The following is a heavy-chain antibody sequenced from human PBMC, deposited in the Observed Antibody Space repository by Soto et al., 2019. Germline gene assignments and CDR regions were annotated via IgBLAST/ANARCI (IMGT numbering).Heavy chain of an antibody. J-gene: IGHJ4*02. CDR3: ARENTYYDSSGIDY. CDR1: GFTFSSYG. D-gene: IGHD3-22*01. V-gene: IGHV3-33*01. Sequence: QVQLVESGGGVVQPGRSLRLSCAASGFTFSSYGMHWVRQAPGKGPEWVAVIWYDGSNKYYADSVKGRFTISRDNSKNTLYLQMNSLRAEDTAVYYCARENTYYDSSGIDYWGQGTLVTVSS. CDR2: IWYDGSNK.